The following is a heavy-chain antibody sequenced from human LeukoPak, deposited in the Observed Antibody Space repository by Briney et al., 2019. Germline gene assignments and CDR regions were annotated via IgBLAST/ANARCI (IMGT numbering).Heavy chain of an antibody. Sequence: PSETLSLTCAVYGGSFSGYHWSWIRQPPGKGLEWIGEINQSESTNYNPSLKSRVTISADTSKNQFSLKLSSVTAADTAVYYCARLNLLGYCTNDICPGGGLPFDYWGQGTLVTVSS. CDR2: INQSEST. V-gene: IGHV4-34*01. CDR1: GGSFSGYH. J-gene: IGHJ4*02. D-gene: IGHD2-8*01. CDR3: ARLNLLGYCTNDICPGGGLPFDY.